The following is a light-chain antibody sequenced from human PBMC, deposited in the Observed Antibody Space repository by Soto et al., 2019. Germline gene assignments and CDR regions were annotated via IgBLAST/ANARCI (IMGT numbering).Light chain of an antibody. Sequence: IQMTQSPSTLSSSVGDRVTITCRASQSISSWLAWYQQKPGKAPKLLIYKASSLESGVPSRFSGSGSGTEFTLTISSLRPDDFATYYCQQYSSYSRTFGQGTKVDIK. CDR2: KAS. CDR1: QSISSW. CDR3: QQYSSYSRT. J-gene: IGKJ1*01. V-gene: IGKV1-5*03.